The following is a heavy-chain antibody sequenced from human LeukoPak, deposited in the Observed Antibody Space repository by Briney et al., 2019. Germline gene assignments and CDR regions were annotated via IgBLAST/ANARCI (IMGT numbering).Heavy chain of an antibody. V-gene: IGHV1-69*01. CDR1: GGTFSSYA. J-gene: IGHJ4*02. CDR3: ARSDQWELLRVDY. CDR2: IIPIFGTA. D-gene: IGHD1-26*01. Sequence: SVKVSCKASGGTFSSYAISWVRQAPGQGLEWMGGIIPIFGTANYAQKSQGRVTITADESTSTAYMELSSLRSEDTAVYYCARSDQWELLRVDYWGQGTLVTVSS.